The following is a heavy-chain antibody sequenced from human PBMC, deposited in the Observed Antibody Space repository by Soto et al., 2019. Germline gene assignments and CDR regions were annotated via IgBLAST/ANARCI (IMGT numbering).Heavy chain of an antibody. CDR3: ARENYYYGMDV. J-gene: IGHJ6*02. CDR2: INSGGST. Sequence: EVQLVESGGGLVQPGGSLRLSCAASGFTVSVNLMNWVRQAPGKGLEWVSVINSGGSTDYADSVKGRFTISRDISKITLYLQMNSRRAEDTAVYYCARENYYYGMDVWGQGTTVTVSS. V-gene: IGHV3-66*01. CDR1: GFTVSVNL.